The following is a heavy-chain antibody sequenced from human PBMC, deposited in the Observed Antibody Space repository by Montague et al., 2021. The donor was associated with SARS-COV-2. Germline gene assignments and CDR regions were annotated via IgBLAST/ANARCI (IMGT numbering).Heavy chain of an antibody. Sequence: SETLSLTCDVYGGSFSSYWSWIRQPPGRGLEWVGQISHGGGTNYNPSLKSRVTISVDTPKNQVSLKLSSVTAAGTAVYYCASHCGGGRCYFGMDVWGQGTTVTVSS. CDR2: ISHGGGT. J-gene: IGHJ6*02. V-gene: IGHV4-34*01. CDR3: ASHCGGGRCYFGMDV. D-gene: IGHD2-15*01. CDR1: GGSFSSY.